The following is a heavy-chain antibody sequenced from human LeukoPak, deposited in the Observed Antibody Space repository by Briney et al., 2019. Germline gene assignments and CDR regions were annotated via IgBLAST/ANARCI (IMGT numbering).Heavy chain of an antibody. CDR1: GFTFSSYS. CDR2: VNTVSSYI. V-gene: IGHV3-21*01. Sequence: GGSLRLSCASSGFTFSSYSFNWVRQAPGKGLEWVSSVNTVSSYIYYADSVRGRFTISRDNADNSVYLQMNGLRAEDTAVYYCARLRRNSDKSGYYYYYDYCGHGTLVTVSS. D-gene: IGHD3-22*01. J-gene: IGHJ4*01. CDR3: ARLRRNSDKSGYYYYYDY.